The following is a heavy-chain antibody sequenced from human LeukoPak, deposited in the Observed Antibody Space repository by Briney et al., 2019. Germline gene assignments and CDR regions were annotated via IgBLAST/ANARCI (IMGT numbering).Heavy chain of an antibody. Sequence: GESLRLSCAASGFIFNNYGLVWVRQTPGKGLEWVSAISNDGGGTNYADFVKGRFTISRDNSKNTLFLQMNSLRAEDTALYYCAKGSSGYFVDLWGQGTLVTVSS. CDR3: AKGSSGYFVDL. CDR1: GFIFNNYG. CDR2: ISNDGGGT. J-gene: IGHJ5*02. D-gene: IGHD3-22*01. V-gene: IGHV3-23*01.